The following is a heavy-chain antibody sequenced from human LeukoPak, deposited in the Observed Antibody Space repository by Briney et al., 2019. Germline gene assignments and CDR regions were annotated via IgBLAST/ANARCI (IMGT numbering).Heavy chain of an antibody. V-gene: IGHV3-23*01. D-gene: IGHD2/OR15-2a*01. CDR2: LSASGRNT. CDR3: GREVLDAFDI. J-gene: IGHJ3*02. Sequence: GGSLRLSCAASGFTFSSYAMSWVRQAPGKGLEWVSALSASGRNTYYADSVKGRFTISRDNSKNTLYLQMNSLRAEDTAVYYCGREVLDAFDIWGQGTMVTVSS. CDR1: GFTFSSYA.